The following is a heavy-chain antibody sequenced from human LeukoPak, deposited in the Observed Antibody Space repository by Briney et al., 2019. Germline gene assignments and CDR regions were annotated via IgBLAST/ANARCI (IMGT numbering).Heavy chain of an antibody. J-gene: IGHJ6*03. D-gene: IGHD2-15*01. CDR1: GGSFSGYY. CDR3: ARFPGSAEYRHYYYMDV. Sequence: SETLSLTCAVYGGSFSGYYWSWIRQPPGKGLEWIGEINHSGSTNYNPSLKSRVTISVDTSKNQFSLKLSSVTAADTAVYYCARFPGSAEYRHYYYMDVWGKGTTVTVSS. V-gene: IGHV4-34*01. CDR2: INHSGST.